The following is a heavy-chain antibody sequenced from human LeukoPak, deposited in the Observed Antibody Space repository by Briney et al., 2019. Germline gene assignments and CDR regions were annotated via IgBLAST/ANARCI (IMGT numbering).Heavy chain of an antibody. Sequence: GGSLRLSCSASGFTFSSYAMSWVRQAPGKGLEWASGISDSGASTYYADSVKGRFTISRDNSKNTVYLQMNSLRAEDTAVYYCARAYYGDSWGQGTLVSVSS. CDR1: GFTFSSYA. CDR3: ARAYYGDS. V-gene: IGHV3-23*01. J-gene: IGHJ4*02. CDR2: ISDSGAST.